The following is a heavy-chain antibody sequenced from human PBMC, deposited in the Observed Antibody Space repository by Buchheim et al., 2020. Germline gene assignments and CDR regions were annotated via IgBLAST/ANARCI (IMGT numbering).Heavy chain of an antibody. CDR3: ARGTGQIVYFYGMDV. CDR2: FNYDGRT. CDR1: DGSFSSFY. Sequence: QVLLQQGGARLLKPSETLSLTCDVSDGSFSSFYWTWIRQPPGKGLEWIGEFNYDGRTNYSPSLKSRVIISVDRSRNQFSRNLRSVTAADTGVYYCARGTGQIVYFYGMDVWGQGTT. J-gene: IGHJ6*02. V-gene: IGHV4-34*01. D-gene: IGHD2-21*01.